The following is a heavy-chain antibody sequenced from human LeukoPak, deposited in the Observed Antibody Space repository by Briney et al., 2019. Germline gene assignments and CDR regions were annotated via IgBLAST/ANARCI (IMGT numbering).Heavy chain of an antibody. V-gene: IGHV3-74*01. J-gene: IGHJ3*02. D-gene: IGHD2-8*02. CDR1: GFTFSNHW. CDR2: INSDGTST. CDR3: ARTGTGGDLDI. Sequence: PGGSPRLSCAASGFTFSNHWLHWVRQAPGKGLVWVSRINSDGTSTIYADSVKGRFTISRDNAKSTVYLQMNSLRAEDTAVYYCARTGTGGDLDIWGQGTMVTVSS.